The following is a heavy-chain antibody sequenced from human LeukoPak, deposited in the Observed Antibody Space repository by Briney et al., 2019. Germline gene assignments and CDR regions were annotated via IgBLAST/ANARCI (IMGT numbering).Heavy chain of an antibody. V-gene: IGHV1-24*01. CDR1: GYTLTELS. CDR2: FDPEDGET. J-gene: IGHJ3*02. CDR3: ATHKVYYYDSSGVHDAFDT. Sequence: ASVKVSCKVSGYTLTELSMHWVRQAPGKGLEWMGGFDPEDGETNYAQKFQGRVTMTEDTSTDTAYMELSSLRSEDTAVYYCATHKVYYYDSSGVHDAFDTWGQGTMVTVSS. D-gene: IGHD3-22*01.